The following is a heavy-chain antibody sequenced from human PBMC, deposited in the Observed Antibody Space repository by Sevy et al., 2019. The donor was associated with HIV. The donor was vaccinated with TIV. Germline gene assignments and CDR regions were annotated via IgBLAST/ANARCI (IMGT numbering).Heavy chain of an antibody. CDR1: GYTFNNAW. D-gene: IGHD3-3*01. CDR3: TGATVFGATWFDP. V-gene: IGHV3-15*01. Sequence: GGSLRLSFAASGYTFNNAWMSWVRQAPGKGLEWLGRIKSKTDGGSAEYASPVKGRFTISRDDSKSTLYLQMNRLRTEDTGVYYCTGATVFGATWFDPWGQGALVTVSS. CDR2: IKSKTDGGSA. J-gene: IGHJ5*02.